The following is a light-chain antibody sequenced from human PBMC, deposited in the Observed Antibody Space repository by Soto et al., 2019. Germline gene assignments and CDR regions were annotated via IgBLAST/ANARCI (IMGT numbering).Light chain of an antibody. V-gene: IGKV1-5*03. CDR2: WAS. J-gene: IGKJ3*01. Sequence: DIHMTQSPATLSASVGDRVTITCRASQSISTWLAWSQQKPGKAPKILIYWASSLERGVPSRFSGSRSATEFTRTTSSLQPDELATYYYQDYTTYSGTFSPGTKVYIK. CDR3: QDYTTYSGT. CDR1: QSISTW.